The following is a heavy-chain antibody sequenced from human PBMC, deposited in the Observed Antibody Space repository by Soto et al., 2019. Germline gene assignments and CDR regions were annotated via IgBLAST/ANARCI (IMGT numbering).Heavy chain of an antibody. Sequence: GGSLRLSCSVSGFTFSAYWMHWVRQVPGKGLTWVSRISDDGSTATYADSVKGRFVISRDNAKNSLCLEMNTLRADDSGLYYCARGPRVSSTGTGAHWGRGTLVTVSS. J-gene: IGHJ4*02. V-gene: IGHV3-74*01. CDR1: GFTFSAYW. D-gene: IGHD1-1*01. CDR2: ISDDGSTA. CDR3: ARGPRVSSTGTGAH.